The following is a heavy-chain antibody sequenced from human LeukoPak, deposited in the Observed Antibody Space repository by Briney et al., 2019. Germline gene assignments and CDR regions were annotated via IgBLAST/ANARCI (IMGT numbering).Heavy chain of an antibody. V-gene: IGHV5-51*01. J-gene: IGHJ5*02. CDR2: IYPGESDI. CDR1: GYSLTSQW. CDR3: ARLIKEGVLNWLDP. Sequence: GESLKISCKGSGYSLTSQWIGWVRPMPGKGLEWMGIIYPGESDIRYNPSFQGQVTITADKSISTTYLQWSSLKASDTAMYYCARLIKEGVLNWLDPWGQGTLVTVSS. D-gene: IGHD2-8*02.